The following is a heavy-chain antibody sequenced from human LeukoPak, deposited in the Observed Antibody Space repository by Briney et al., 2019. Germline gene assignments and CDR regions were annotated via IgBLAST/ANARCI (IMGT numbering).Heavy chain of an antibody. D-gene: IGHD4-17*01. CDR2: ISGSGGST. J-gene: IGHJ4*02. CDR3: AKAESNYGDYVPWDY. CDR1: GFTFSSYG. V-gene: IGHV3-23*01. Sequence: GRSLRLSCAASGFTFSSYGMHWVRQAPGKGLEWVSAISGSGGSTYYADSVKGRFTISRDNSKNTLYLQMNSLRAEDTAVYYCAKAESNYGDYVPWDYWGQGTLVTVSS.